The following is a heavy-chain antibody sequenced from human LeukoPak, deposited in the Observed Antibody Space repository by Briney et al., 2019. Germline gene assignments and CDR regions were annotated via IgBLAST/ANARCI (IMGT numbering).Heavy chain of an antibody. CDR1: GYTFTSYA. J-gene: IGHJ4*02. V-gene: IGHV7-4-1*02. D-gene: IGHD4-17*01. CDR3: ARDLFGPLNLYGDYFVFDY. Sequence: GASVKVSCKASGYTFTSYAMNWVRQAPGQGLEWMGWINTNTGNPTYAQGFTGRFVFSLDTSVSTAYLQISSLKAEDTAVYYCARDLFGPLNLYGDYFVFDYWGQGTLVTVSS. CDR2: INTNTGNP.